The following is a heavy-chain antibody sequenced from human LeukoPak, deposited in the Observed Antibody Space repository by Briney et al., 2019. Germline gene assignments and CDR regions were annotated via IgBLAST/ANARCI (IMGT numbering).Heavy chain of an antibody. CDR3: AKRGPGPLPGSYDH. J-gene: IGHJ4*02. Sequence: GGSLRLSCVVSGFTFNDYAMNWVRQAPGKGLKWVSAIGANGATFYKDSVEGRFTISRDRANHAVYLQMNSLRAEDSATYYCAKRGPGPLPGSYDHWGQGTLVTVSS. D-gene: IGHD1-26*01. V-gene: IGHV3-23*01. CDR2: IGANGAT. CDR1: GFTFNDYA.